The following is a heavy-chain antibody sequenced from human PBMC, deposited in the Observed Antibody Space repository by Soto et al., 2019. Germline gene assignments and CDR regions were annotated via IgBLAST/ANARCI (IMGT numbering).Heavy chain of an antibody. D-gene: IGHD1-1*01. CDR1: GYDFTTYG. CDR3: ARGRYGDY. V-gene: IGHV1-18*01. CDR2: ISAHNGNT. Sequence: QVHLVQSGAEVKKPGASVKVSCKGSGYDFTTYGITWVRQAPGQGLEWMAWISAHNGNTDYAQKLQRRVTVTRDTSTSTAYMELRSLRSDGTAVYYCARGRYGDYWGQGALVTVSS. J-gene: IGHJ4*02.